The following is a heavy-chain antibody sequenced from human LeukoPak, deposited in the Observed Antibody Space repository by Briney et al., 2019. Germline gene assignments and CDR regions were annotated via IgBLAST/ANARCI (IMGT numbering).Heavy chain of an antibody. CDR1: GFTFSSYG. J-gene: IGHJ4*02. V-gene: IGHV3-30*18. D-gene: IGHD5-18*01. CDR2: ISYDGSNK. Sequence: GRSLRLSCAASGFTFSSYGMHWVRQAPGKGLERVAVISYDGSNKYYADSVKGRFTISRDNSKNTLYLQMNSLRAEDTAVYYCAKDLMGYSYGSSDYWGQGTLVTVSS. CDR3: AKDLMGYSYGSSDY.